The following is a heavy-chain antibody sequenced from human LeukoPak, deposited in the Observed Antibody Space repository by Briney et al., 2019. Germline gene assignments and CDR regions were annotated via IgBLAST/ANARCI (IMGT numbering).Heavy chain of an antibody. V-gene: IGHV1-24*01. Sequence: ASVKVSCKVSGYTLTELSMHWVRQAPGKGLEWMGGFDPEDGETIYAQKFQGRVTMTEDTSTDTDYMELSSLRSEDTAVYYCATARPPRAQIYYYYYMDVWGKGTTVTVSS. CDR2: FDPEDGET. CDR1: GYTLTELS. CDR3: ATARPPRAQIYYYYYMDV. J-gene: IGHJ6*03.